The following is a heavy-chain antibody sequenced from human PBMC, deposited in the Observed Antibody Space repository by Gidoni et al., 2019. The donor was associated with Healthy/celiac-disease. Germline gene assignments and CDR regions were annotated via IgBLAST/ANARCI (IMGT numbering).Heavy chain of an antibody. D-gene: IGHD3-3*01. J-gene: IGHJ6*02. CDR3: ARDLDRYYDFWSGYYSYYYYYGMDV. CDR2: ISSSSSYI. CDR1: GFTFSSYS. Sequence: EVQLVESGGGLVKPGGSLRLSCAASGFTFSSYSLNWFRQPPGKGLEGVSSISSSSSYIYYADSVKGRFTISRDNAKNSLYLQMNSLRAEDTAVYYCARDLDRYYDFWSGYYSYYYYYGMDVWGQGTTVTVSS. V-gene: IGHV3-21*01.